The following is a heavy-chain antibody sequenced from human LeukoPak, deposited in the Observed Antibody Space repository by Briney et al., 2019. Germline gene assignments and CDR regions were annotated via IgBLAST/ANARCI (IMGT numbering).Heavy chain of an antibody. D-gene: IGHD3-16*01. Sequence: PGGSLRLSCAASGLAFSNLWLHWVRQAPGKGLEWVSRITSDGSNINYADSVQGRFTISRDNAKNTLYLQMNSLRAEDTAVYYCARGGHSSFDYWGQGALVTVSS. CDR3: ARGGHSSFDY. CDR2: ITSDGSNI. J-gene: IGHJ4*02. CDR1: GLAFSNLW. V-gene: IGHV3-74*01.